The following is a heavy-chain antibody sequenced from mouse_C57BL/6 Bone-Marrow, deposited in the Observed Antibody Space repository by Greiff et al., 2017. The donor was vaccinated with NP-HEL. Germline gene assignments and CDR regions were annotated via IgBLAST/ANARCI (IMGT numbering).Heavy chain of an antibody. Sequence: QVQLQQSGAELVRPGASVKLSCKASGYTFTDYYINWVKQRPGQGLEWIARIYPGSGNTYYNEKFKGKATLTAEKSSSTAYMQLSSLTSEDSAVYFCARSELRSCAYWGQGTLVTVSA. V-gene: IGHV1-76*01. D-gene: IGHD1-1*01. CDR1: GYTFTDYY. CDR2: IYPGSGNT. CDR3: ARSELRSCAY. J-gene: IGHJ3*01.